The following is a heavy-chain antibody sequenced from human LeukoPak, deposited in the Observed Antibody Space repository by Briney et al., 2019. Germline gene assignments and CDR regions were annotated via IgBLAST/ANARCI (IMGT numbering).Heavy chain of an antibody. CDR3: ARVPTTVTTYFDY. D-gene: IGHD4-17*01. CDR2: IYYSGST. CDR1: GGSISSGGYY. V-gene: IGHV4-31*03. Sequence: PSQTLSLTCTVSGGSISSGGYYWSWIRQHPGKGLEWIGYIYYSGSTYYNPSLKSRVTISVDTSKNQFSLKLSSVTAADTAAYYCARVPTTVTTYFDYWGQGTLVTVSS. J-gene: IGHJ4*02.